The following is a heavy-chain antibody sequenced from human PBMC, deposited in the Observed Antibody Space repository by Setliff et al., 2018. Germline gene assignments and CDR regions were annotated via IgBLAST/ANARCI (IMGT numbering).Heavy chain of an antibody. J-gene: IGHJ4*02. CDR2: ISVSSGDT. D-gene: IGHD3-22*01. CDR1: GYTFGDFG. Sequence: ASVKVSCKTSGYTFGDFGITWVRQAPGQGLEWMGWISVSSGDTRYAQKFQGRGTMTTDTSTTTAYMELRSLRSDDTAIYYCARINFYVSSGYYYAPDYWGTGTLVTVSS. V-gene: IGHV1-18*01. CDR3: ARINFYVSSGYYYAPDY.